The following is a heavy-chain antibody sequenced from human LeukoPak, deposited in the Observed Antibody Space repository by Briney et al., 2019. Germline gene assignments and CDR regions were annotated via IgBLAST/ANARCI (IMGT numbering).Heavy chain of an antibody. CDR3: TRRDGYY. CDR2: ISGSGGST. Sequence: GGSLRLSCAASGFTFSSYGMSWVRQAPGRGLEWVSTISGSGGSTYYADSVKGRFTISRDNSKNTLYLQMNSLRAEDTAVYYCTRRDGYYWGQGTLVTVSS. V-gene: IGHV3-23*01. D-gene: IGHD5-24*01. CDR1: GFTFSSYG. J-gene: IGHJ4*02.